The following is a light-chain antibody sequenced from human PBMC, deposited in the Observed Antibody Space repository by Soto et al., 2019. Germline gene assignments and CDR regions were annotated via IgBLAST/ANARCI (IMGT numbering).Light chain of an antibody. Sequence: ETVMTQSPATLSVSPGERATLSCRASQSVNSNLAWYQQKLGQAPRVLIYGASTRATGIPARFSGSGSETEFILTISSLQSEDFAVYYCQHYNTWPWTFGQGTKVHIK. CDR1: QSVNSN. CDR3: QHYNTWPWT. CDR2: GAS. J-gene: IGKJ1*01. V-gene: IGKV3-15*01.